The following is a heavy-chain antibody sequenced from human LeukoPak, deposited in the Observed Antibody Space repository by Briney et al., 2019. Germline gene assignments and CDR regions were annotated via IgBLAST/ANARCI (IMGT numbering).Heavy chain of an antibody. CDR3: ARGSYSSSWYRAWYDGDYFDY. CDR1: GFTFSSYS. D-gene: IGHD6-13*01. J-gene: IGHJ4*02. CDR2: ISSSSSTI. Sequence: GGSLRLSCAASGFTFSSYSMNWVRQAPGKGLEWVSYISSSSSTIYYADSVKGRFTISRDNAKNSLYLQMNSLRAEDTAVYYCARGSYSSSWYRAWYDGDYFDYWGQGTLVTVSS. V-gene: IGHV3-48*01.